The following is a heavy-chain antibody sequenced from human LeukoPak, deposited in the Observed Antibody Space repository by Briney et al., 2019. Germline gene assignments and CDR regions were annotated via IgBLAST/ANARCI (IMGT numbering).Heavy chain of an antibody. CDR3: TSANDFWTVGGYFQH. CDR1: GFTVSSNY. J-gene: IGHJ1*01. CDR2: IYSGGST. V-gene: IGHV3-66*02. Sequence: GGSLRLSCAASGFTVSSNYMSWVRQAPGKGLEWVSVIYSGGSTYYADSVKGRFTISRDNSKNTLYLQMNSLRAEDTAVYYCTSANDFWTVGGYFQHWGQGTLVTVSS. D-gene: IGHD3-3*01.